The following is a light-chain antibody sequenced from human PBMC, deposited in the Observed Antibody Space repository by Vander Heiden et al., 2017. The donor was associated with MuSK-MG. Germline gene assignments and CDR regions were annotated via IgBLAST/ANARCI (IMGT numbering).Light chain of an antibody. CDR3: SAHAGSNTVV. V-gene: IGLV2-8*01. Sequence: QSALTQPPSASGSPGQSVTISCTGTSSAVGGYNYVSWYQQHPGKAPKLMLYDVSKGTAGVPDSFSGSKSGNTASLTVSGRQGEEEAEYYCSAHAGSNTVVFGGGTKLTVL. CDR1: SSAVGGYNY. CDR2: DVS. J-gene: IGLJ2*01.